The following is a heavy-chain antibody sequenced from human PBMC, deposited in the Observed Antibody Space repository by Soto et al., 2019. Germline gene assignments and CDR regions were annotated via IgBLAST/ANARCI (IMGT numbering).Heavy chain of an antibody. J-gene: IGHJ4*02. V-gene: IGHV1-58*01. CDR3: VTDGNEFCVKGVCHGAY. Sequence: WASVKVSCKTSGLTLKTSAVQWVRQARGQGLEWIGWVVAGSGNTNYAQKFQGRVTITRDMTTGTTYMELSGLRAEDTAVYYCVTDGNEFCVKGVCHGAYWGQGTLVTVSS. CDR2: VVAGSGNT. CDR1: GLTLKTSA. D-gene: IGHD3-3*01.